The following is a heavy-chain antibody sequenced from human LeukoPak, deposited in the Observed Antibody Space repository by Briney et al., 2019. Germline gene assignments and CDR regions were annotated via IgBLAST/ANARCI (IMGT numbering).Heavy chain of an antibody. J-gene: IGHJ4*02. D-gene: IGHD5-12*01. V-gene: IGHV3-48*01. CDR3: ATYSGYDRIFDH. CDR2: ISGSSSAI. Sequence: GSLSLSCAASGFTFSTYGMNWVRPAPGKGLEWVSYISGSSSAIYYTDSVKGRFTISRDNAEKSVYLQMNGLRAEDTAVYYCATYSGYDRIFDHWGQGTLVTVSS. CDR1: GFTFSTYG.